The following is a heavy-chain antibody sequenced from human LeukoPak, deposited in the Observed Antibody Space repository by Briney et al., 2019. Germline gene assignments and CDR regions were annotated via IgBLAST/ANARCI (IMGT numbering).Heavy chain of an antibody. CDR2: INHSGST. D-gene: IGHD3-16*02. CDR3: ARGPYLYDYVWGSCRSTAGTRFDY. CDR1: GGSFSGYY. J-gene: IGHJ4*02. Sequence: SETLSLTCAVYGGSFSGYYWSWIRQPPGKGLEWIGEINHSGSTNYNPSLKSRVTISVDTSKNQFSLKLSSVTAADTAVYYCARGPYLYDYVWGSCRSTAGTRFDYWGQGTLVTVSS. V-gene: IGHV4-34*01.